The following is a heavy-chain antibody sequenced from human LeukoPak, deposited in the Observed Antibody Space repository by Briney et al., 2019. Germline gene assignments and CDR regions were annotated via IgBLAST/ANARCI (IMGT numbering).Heavy chain of an antibody. Sequence: PSETLSLTCTVSGGSISSYYWSWLRQPPGKGLEWIGYIYYSGSTNYNPSLKSRVTISVDTSKNQFSLKLSSVAAADTAVYYCARGADCSSTSCYAFDIWGQGTMVTVSS. D-gene: IGHD2-2*01. CDR1: GGSISSYY. J-gene: IGHJ3*02. V-gene: IGHV4-59*01. CDR2: IYYSGST. CDR3: ARGADCSSTSCYAFDI.